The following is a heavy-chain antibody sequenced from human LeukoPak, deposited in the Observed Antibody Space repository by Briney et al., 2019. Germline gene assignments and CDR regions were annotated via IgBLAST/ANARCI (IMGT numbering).Heavy chain of an antibody. CDR2: IYYSGST. CDR1: GGSISGSSYY. V-gene: IGHV4-39*01. D-gene: IGHD3-9*01. J-gene: IGHJ4*02. CDR3: ARHMMTGHYKVIQFDY. Sequence: SETLSLTCTVSGGSISGSSYYWGWVRQPPGKGLEWIGSIYYSGSTYYNASLKGRVTISVDTSKNEFSLKLSSVTAADTAVFYCARHMMTGHYKVIQFDYWGQGTLVTVSS.